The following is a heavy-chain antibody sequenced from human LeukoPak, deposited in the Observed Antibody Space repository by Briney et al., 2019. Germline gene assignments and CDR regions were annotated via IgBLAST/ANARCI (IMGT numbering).Heavy chain of an antibody. CDR1: GFTFSSYG. CDR3: ARESIAAAANWFDP. V-gene: IGHV3-33*01. J-gene: IGHJ5*02. D-gene: IGHD6-13*01. CDR2: IWYDGSNK. Sequence: PGRSLRLSCAASGFTFSSYGMHWVRQAPGKGLEWVAVIWYDGSNKYYADSVKGRFTISRDNSKNALYLQMNSLRAEDTAVYYCARESIAAAANWFDPWGQGTLVTVSS.